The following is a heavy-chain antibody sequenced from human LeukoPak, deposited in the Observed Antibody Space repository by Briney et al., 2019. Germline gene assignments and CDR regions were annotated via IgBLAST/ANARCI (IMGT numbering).Heavy chain of an antibody. CDR1: GFTFSTYW. CDR2: IKKDGSAK. Sequence: GGSLRLSCAASGFTFSTYWMTWVRQAPGKGLEWVANIKKDGSAKYYVDSVKGRFTISRDNAENSLYLQLNSLRAEDTAVYYCARYCGGTTCYVFDYWGQGTLVNVSS. V-gene: IGHV3-7*05. D-gene: IGHD2-2*01. J-gene: IGHJ4*02. CDR3: ARYCGGTTCYVFDY.